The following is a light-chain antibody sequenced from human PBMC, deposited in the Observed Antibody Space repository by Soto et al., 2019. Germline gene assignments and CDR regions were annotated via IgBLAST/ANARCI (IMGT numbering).Light chain of an antibody. CDR2: GAS. Sequence: EIVLTQSPGTLSFSPGERATLSCRASQSVTSSHLAWYQQKPGQAPRLLIYGASTRATGTPDRFNGGGSGTDFTLTITRLEPEDFAVYYCQQYGRSPKMFGQGTKVDI. J-gene: IGKJ1*01. V-gene: IGKV3-20*01. CDR3: QQYGRSPKM. CDR1: QSVTSSH.